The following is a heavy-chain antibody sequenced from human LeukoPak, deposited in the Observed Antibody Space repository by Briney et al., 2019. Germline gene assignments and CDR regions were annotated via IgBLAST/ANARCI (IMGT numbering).Heavy chain of an antibody. V-gene: IGHV3-30*18. CDR3: AKQGYYDSSGYYLGY. CDR1: GFTFSSYG. D-gene: IGHD3-22*01. CDR2: ISYDGSNK. J-gene: IGHJ4*02. Sequence: PGGSLRLSCAASGFTFSSYGMHWVRQAPGKGLEWVAVISYDGSNKYYADSVKGRFTISRDNSKNTLYLQMNSLRAEDTAVYYCAKQGYYDSSGYYLGYWGQGTLVTVSS.